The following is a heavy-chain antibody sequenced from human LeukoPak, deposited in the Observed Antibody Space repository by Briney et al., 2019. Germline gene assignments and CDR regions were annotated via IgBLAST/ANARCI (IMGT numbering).Heavy chain of an antibody. J-gene: IGHJ4*02. CDR2: LYYSGST. V-gene: IGHV4-39*01. Sequence: SETLSLTCTVSGGSIRSSTYYWGWIRQPPGKGLEWIGNLYYSGSTYYNPSLKSRVTISVDTSKNQFSLKLSSVTAADTAVYYCARQAISGYDPPPFDSWGQGTLVTVSS. D-gene: IGHD5-12*01. CDR3: ARQAISGYDPPPFDS. CDR1: GGSIRSSTYY.